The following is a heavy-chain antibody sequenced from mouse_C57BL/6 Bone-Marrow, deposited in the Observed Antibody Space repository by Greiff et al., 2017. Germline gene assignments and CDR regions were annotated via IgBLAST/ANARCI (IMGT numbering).Heavy chain of an antibody. D-gene: IGHD4-1*02. CDR3: ASCNWDLDWYFDV. Sequence: QVQLQQSGAELARPGASVKLSCKASGYTFTSYGISWVKQRTGQGLEWIGEIYPRSGNTYYNVKFKGKATLTADKSSSTAYMELRSLTSEDSAVYFCASCNWDLDWYFDVWGTGTTVTVSS. J-gene: IGHJ1*03. CDR1: GYTFTSYG. V-gene: IGHV1-81*01. CDR2: IYPRSGNT.